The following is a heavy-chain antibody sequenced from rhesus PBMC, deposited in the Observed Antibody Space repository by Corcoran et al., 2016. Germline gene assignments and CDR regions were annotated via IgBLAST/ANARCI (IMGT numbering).Heavy chain of an antibody. CDR3: ARDPGNSGYSSGWYLGYFDY. CDR2: IYGSSGNT. Sequence: QVKLQESGPGLVKPLETLSLTCAVSGGSISGGYYYWSRIRQPPGKGLEWIGSIYGSSGNTYYNPSLKSRVTISKDTSKNQFSLKLSSVTAADTAVYYCARDPGNSGYSSGWYLGYFDYWGQGVLVTVSS. CDR1: GGSISGGYYY. D-gene: IGHD6-31*01. J-gene: IGHJ4*01. V-gene: IGHV4S17*01.